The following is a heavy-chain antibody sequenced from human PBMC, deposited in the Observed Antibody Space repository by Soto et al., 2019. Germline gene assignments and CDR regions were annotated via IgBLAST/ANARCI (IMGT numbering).Heavy chain of an antibody. V-gene: IGHV1-3*01. CDR1: GYTFTSYA. CDR2: INAGNGNT. J-gene: IGHJ6*02. Sequence: GASVKVSCKASGYTFTSYAMHWVRQAPGQRLEWMGWINAGNGNTKYSQKFQGRVTITRDTSASTAYMELSSLRSEDTAVYYCASYDSSGYSEFDYYYGMDVWGQGTTVTVSS. D-gene: IGHD3-22*01. CDR3: ASYDSSGYSEFDYYYGMDV.